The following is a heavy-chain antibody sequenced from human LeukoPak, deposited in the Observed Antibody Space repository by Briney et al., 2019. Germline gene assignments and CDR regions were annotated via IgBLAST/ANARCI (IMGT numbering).Heavy chain of an antibody. CDR1: GYIFTNYA. V-gene: IGHV7-4-1*02. Sequence: GASVKVSCKASGYIFTNYAMNWVRQAPGQGLEWMGWIDTNTGKPTYAQGFTGRFVISLDASVSTAYLQIISLKTDDTAMYYCARAAPGTDLRYWGQGTLVTVSS. J-gene: IGHJ4*02. CDR3: ARAAPGTDLRY. CDR2: IDTNTGKP. D-gene: IGHD1-14*01.